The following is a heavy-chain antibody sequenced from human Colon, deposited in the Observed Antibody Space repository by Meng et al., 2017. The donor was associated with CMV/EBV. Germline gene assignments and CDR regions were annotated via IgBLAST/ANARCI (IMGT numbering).Heavy chain of an antibody. D-gene: IGHD2-8*01. V-gene: IGHV3-30-3*01. CDR3: ARDGQYCTNGLCQFDY. CDR2: ISFDGTNI. J-gene: IGHJ4*02. CDR1: GFTFNDFD. Sequence: GESLKISCSASGFTFNDFDMTWVRQAPGKGLDWVALISFDGTNIQYSDSVKGRFIISRDNSKNTLYLQMNSLRPEDTAVYFCARDGQYCTNGLCQFDYWGQGTLVTVSS.